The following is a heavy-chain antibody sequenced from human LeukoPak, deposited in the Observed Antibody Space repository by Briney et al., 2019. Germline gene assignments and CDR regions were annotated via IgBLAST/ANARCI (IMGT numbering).Heavy chain of an antibody. CDR1: GGSISSGGSY. D-gene: IGHD2-2*01. CDR2: IYTSGST. Sequence: SQTLSLTCTVSGGSISSGGSYWSWIRQPAGKGLEWVGHIYTSGSTNYNPSLKSRVTISIDMSKNRFSLKLTSVTAADTAVYYCASPLFCSGTGCYDSWGQGTLVTVPS. V-gene: IGHV4-61*09. CDR3: ASPLFCSGTGCYDS. J-gene: IGHJ4*02.